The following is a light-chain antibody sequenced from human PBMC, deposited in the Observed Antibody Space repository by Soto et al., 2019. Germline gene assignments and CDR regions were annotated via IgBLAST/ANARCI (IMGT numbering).Light chain of an antibody. J-gene: IGLJ3*02. CDR2: YDD. V-gene: IGLV1-36*01. CDR3: AAWDDNLHGWV. Sequence: QSVLTQPPSVSAAPRQRVTISCSGSSSNIGSNAVNWYQQFPGKAPKLLVYYDDLLPSGVSDRFSGSKSDTSASLAISGLQSEDEADYYCAAWDDNLHGWVFGGGTKVTVL. CDR1: SSNIGSNA.